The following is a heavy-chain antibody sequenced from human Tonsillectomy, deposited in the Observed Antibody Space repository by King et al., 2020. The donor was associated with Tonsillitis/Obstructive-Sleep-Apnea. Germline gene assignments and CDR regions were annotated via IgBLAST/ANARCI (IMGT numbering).Heavy chain of an antibody. V-gene: IGHV3-15*05. J-gene: IGHJ4*02. CDR2: IHTNAEGGTI. D-gene: IGHD5/OR15-5a*01. CDR3: SLRSSI. CDR1: GFTFSNAW. Sequence: VQVVESGGGLVKPGESLRLSCVVSGFTFSNAWMSWVRQAPGKGLEWVGRIHTNAEGGTIDYGAPVKGRFTISRDDSENTVYLQMNSLKTEETAVYYCSLRSSIRGQGTLVTVSS.